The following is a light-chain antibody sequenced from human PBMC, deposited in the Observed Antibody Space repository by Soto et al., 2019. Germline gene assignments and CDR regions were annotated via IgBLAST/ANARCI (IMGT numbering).Light chain of an antibody. CDR1: SSDVGGYNY. V-gene: IGLV2-11*01. Sequence: QSVLAQPRPVSGSPGQSVTISCTGTSSDVGGYNYVSWYQQHPGKAPKLMIYDVTKRPSGVPDRFSGSKSGNTASLTISGLQAEDEDDYYCCSYAGSLYVFGTGTKVTVL. CDR2: DVT. J-gene: IGLJ1*01. CDR3: CSYAGSLYV.